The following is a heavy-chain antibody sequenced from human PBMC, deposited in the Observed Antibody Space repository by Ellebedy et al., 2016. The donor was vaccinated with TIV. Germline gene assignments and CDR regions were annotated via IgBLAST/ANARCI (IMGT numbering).Heavy chain of an antibody. CDR3: ARGDISFSYYYYYGMDV. CDR2: ISGSGGSI. CDR1: GFTFSSYA. D-gene: IGHD2-15*01. Sequence: GESLKISCVASGFTFSSYAMSWVRQAPGKGLEWVSAISGSGGSIYYADSVKGRFTISRDNSKNTLYLQMNSLRDEDTAVYYCARGDISFSYYYYYGMDVWGQGTTVTVSS. J-gene: IGHJ6*02. V-gene: IGHV3-23*01.